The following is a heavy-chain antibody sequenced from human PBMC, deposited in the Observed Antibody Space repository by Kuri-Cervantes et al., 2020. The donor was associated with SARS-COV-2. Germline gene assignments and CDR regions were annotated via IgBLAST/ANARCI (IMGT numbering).Heavy chain of an antibody. V-gene: IGHV1-46*01. D-gene: IGHD2-2*01. CDR2: INPSGGST. Sequence: GESLKISCKASGYTFTSYYMHWVRQAPGQGLEWMGIINPSGGSTSYAQKFQGRVTMTEDTSTDTAYMELSSLRSEDTAVYYCATSSETYYYYGMDVWGQGTTVTVSS. CDR1: GYTFTSYY. J-gene: IGHJ6*02. CDR3: ATSSETYYYYGMDV.